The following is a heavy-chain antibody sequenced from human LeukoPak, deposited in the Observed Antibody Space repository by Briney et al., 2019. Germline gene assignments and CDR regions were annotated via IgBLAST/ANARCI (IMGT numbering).Heavy chain of an antibody. CDR2: ISYDGSNK. D-gene: IGHD4-17*01. Sequence: PGRSLRLSCAASGFTFSSYGMHWVRQAPGKGLEWVAVISYDGSNKYYADSVKGRFTISRDNSKNTLYLQMNSLRAEDTALYYCAKDSDGDQNKIFDYWGQGTLVTVSS. CDR3: AKDSDGDQNKIFDY. V-gene: IGHV3-30*18. CDR1: GFTFSSYG. J-gene: IGHJ4*02.